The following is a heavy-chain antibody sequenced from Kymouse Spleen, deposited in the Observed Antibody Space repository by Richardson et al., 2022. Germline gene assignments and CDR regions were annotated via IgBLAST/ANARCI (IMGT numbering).Heavy chain of an antibody. J-gene: IGHJ6*02. D-gene: IGHD3-3*01. CDR3: AKDMGFSLMDV. CDR2: ISWNSGSI. Sequence: EVQLVESGGGLVQPGRSLRLSCAASGFTFDDYAMHWVRQAPGKGLEWVSGISWNSGSIGYADSVKGRFTISRDNAKNSLYLQMNSLRAEDTALYYCAKDMGFSLMDVWGQGTTVTVSS. V-gene: IGHV3-9*01. CDR1: GFTFDDYA.